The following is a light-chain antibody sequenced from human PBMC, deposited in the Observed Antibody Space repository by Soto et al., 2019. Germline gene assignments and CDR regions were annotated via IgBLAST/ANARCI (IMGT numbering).Light chain of an antibody. Sequence: EIMLTQSPDTLSLSPGERVTLSCRASQSVSSYLAWYQQKPGQAPRLLIYDASNRATGIPARFSGSGSGTDFTLTISSLEPEDFAVYYCQQRSNWPSITFGQGTRLEIK. CDR3: QQRSNWPSIT. CDR2: DAS. J-gene: IGKJ5*01. V-gene: IGKV3-11*01. CDR1: QSVSSY.